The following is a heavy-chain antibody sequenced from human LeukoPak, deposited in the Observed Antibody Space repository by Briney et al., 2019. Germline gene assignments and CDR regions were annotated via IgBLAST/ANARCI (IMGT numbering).Heavy chain of an antibody. D-gene: IGHD5-24*01. CDR2: IYSGGNT. CDR3: ARAKEEMTSILGFDY. CDR1: GLIVSSNY. J-gene: IGHJ4*02. Sequence: GGSLRLSCAASGLIVSSNYMTWVRQAPGKGLEWVSTIYSGGNTYYADSVKGRFTVSRDNPKNTLYLQMNNLRAEDTAVYYCARAKEEMTSILGFDYWGQGTLVTVSS. V-gene: IGHV3-53*01.